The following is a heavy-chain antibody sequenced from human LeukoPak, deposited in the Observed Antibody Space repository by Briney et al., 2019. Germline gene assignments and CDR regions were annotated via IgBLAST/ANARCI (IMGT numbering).Heavy chain of an antibody. CDR3: ARGLPQQWLIDY. Sequence: PSETLSLTCTVSDASISSGNYYWSWIRQHPGKGLEWIGYIYYSGSTNYNPSLKSRVTISVDTSKNQFSLKLSSVTAADTAVYYCARGLPQQWLIDYWGQGTLVTVSS. D-gene: IGHD6-19*01. CDR2: IYYSGST. V-gene: IGHV4-61*01. CDR1: DASISSGNYY. J-gene: IGHJ4*02.